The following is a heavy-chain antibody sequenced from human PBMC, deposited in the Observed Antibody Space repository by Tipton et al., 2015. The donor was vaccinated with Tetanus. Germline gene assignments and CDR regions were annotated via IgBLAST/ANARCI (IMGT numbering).Heavy chain of an antibody. Sequence: QVQLVQSGAEVKKPGASVKVSCKASGYTFTSYGISWVRQAPGQGLEWMGWISAYNGNTNYAQKLQGRVTMTTDTSTSPAYMGLRSLRSDDTAVYSCAGVVPAADNWFDPWGQGTLVTVSS. D-gene: IGHD2-2*01. V-gene: IGHV1-18*04. CDR2: ISAYNGNT. CDR3: AGVVPAADNWFDP. CDR1: GYTFTSYG. J-gene: IGHJ5*02.